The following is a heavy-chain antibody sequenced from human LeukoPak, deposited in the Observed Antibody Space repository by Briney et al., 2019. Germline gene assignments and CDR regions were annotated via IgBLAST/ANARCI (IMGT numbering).Heavy chain of an antibody. Sequence: SETLSLTCIVSGDSISSTTYYWGWIRQPPGKGPEWIESIYYSGSTYYNPSLKSRVTISVDTSKNHFSLRLSSVTAADTAVYYCARRGRVEYSSSSYAFDIWGQGTMVTVSS. J-gene: IGHJ3*02. CDR3: ARRGRVEYSSSSYAFDI. D-gene: IGHD6-6*01. CDR2: IYYSGST. CDR1: GDSISSTTYY. V-gene: IGHV4-39*02.